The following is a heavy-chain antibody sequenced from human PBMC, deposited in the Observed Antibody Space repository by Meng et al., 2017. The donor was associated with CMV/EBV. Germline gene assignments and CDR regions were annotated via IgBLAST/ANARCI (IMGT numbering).Heavy chain of an antibody. Sequence: ETLSLTCTVSGGSISSSSYYWGWIRQPPGKGLEWVSAISGSGGSTYYADSVKGRFTISRDNSKNTLYLQMNSLRAEDTAVYYCAKIASDYYDSSGCFDYWGQGTLVTVSS. CDR1: GGSISSSSYY. J-gene: IGHJ4*02. V-gene: IGHV3-23*01. D-gene: IGHD3-22*01. CDR2: ISGSGGST. CDR3: AKIASDYYDSSGCFDY.